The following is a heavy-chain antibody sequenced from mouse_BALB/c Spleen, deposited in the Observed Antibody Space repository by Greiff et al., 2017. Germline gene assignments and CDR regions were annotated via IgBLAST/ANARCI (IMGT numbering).Heavy chain of an antibody. J-gene: IGHJ4*01. D-gene: IGHD2-4*01. Sequence: EVMLVESGGGLVKPGGSLKLSCAASGFTFSSYAMSWVRQSPEKRLEWVAEISSGGSYTYYPDTVTGRFTISRDNAKNTLYLEMSSLRSEDTAMYYCARGDDYDYAMDYWGQGTSVTVSS. CDR1: GFTFSSYA. CDR3: ARGDDYDYAMDY. CDR2: ISSGGSYT. V-gene: IGHV5-9-4*01.